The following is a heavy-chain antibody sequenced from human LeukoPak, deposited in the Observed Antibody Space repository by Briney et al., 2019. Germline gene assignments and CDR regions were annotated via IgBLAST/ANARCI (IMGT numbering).Heavy chain of an antibody. CDR1: VFTFSSYA. Sequence: GGSLRLSCAASVFTFSSYAMSWVRRAPGEGLEWVSDITTSGGSASYADSVKGRFTIPRDNPGNTLFMEMHSLRAEDTAFYIFAIIHPYYTARRYSVQWGQGTLVSVSS. J-gene: IGHJ4*02. D-gene: IGHD6-6*01. CDR3: AIIHPYYTARRYSVQ. CDR2: ITTSGGSA. V-gene: IGHV3-23*01.